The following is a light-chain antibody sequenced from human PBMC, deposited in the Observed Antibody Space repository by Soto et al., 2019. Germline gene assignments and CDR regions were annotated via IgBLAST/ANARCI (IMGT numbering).Light chain of an antibody. V-gene: IGKV3-15*01. CDR3: QQYNNWPRT. CDR1: QSVSSN. J-gene: IGKJ1*01. Sequence: EIMMTQSPATLSVSPGGRATLSCRASQSVSSNLAWYQQKPGQAPRLLIYGASTRATGIPARFSGSGSGTEFTLTFSSLQSEDFAVYYCQQYNNWPRTFGQGTKVDIK. CDR2: GAS.